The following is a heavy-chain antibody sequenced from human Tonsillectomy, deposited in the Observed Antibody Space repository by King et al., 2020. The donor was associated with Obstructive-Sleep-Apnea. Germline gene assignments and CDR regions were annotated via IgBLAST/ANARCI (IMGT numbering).Heavy chain of an antibody. CDR2: VSYSGST. V-gene: IGHV4-59*08. CDR1: GGSISSYY. Sequence: LQLQESGPGLVKPSETLSLTCIVSGGSISSYYWSWIRQPPGKGLEWIGYVSYSGSTDYNPSLKSRVTISVDTSKNQFSLKLSSVTAADTALYYCVRLAWSSSGTKYFFDDWGQGTLVTVSS. D-gene: IGHD6-6*01. J-gene: IGHJ4*02. CDR3: VRLAWSSSGTKYFFDD.